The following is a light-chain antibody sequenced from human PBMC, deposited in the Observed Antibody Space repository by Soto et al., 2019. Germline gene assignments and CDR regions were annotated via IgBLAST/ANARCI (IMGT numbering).Light chain of an antibody. CDR1: SSDVGGYNY. J-gene: IGLJ3*02. CDR2: EVS. CDR3: SSYAGSPV. V-gene: IGLV2-8*01. Sequence: QSALTQPPSASGSPGQSVTISCTGTSSDVGGYNYVSWYQQHPGKAPKLMIYEVSKRPSGVPDRFSGSKSGNTASLTVSGLQAEDEADYYCSSYAGSPVFGGGTKVTVL.